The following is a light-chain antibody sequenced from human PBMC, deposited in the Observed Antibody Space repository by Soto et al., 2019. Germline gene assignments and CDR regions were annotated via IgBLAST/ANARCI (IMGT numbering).Light chain of an antibody. CDR1: QGIRSY. CDR3: QQYYTYPWT. Sequence: AIRMTQSPSSLSASAGDKVTITCRASQGIRSYLAWFQQKPGRPPKLLMSATSTLQSDVPSRFSGSGSGTDFTLTFGCLQSEDFETYYGQQYYTYPWTFGQGTNVEIK. V-gene: IGKV1-8*01. J-gene: IGKJ1*01. CDR2: ATS.